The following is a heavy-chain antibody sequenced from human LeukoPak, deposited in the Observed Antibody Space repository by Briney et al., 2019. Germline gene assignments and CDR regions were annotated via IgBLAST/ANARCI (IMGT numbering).Heavy chain of an antibody. CDR2: IYYSGST. V-gene: IGHV4-59*01. J-gene: IGHJ4*02. CDR3: ARGIRYFDWLPFDY. CDR1: GGSISSYD. D-gene: IGHD3-9*01. Sequence: SETLSLTCTASGGSISSYDWSWIRQPPGKGLEWIGYIYYSGSTNYNPSLKSRVTISVDTSKNQFSLKLSSVTAADTAVYYCARGIRYFDWLPFDYWGQGTLVTVSS.